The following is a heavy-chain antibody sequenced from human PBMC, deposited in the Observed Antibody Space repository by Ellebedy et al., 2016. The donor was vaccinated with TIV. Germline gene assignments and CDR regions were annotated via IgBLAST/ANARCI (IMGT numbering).Heavy chain of an antibody. CDR1: GGTFSSYA. CDR2: IIPIFGTA. J-gene: IGHJ4*02. Sequence: ASVKVSCKASGGTFSSYAISWVRQAPGQGLEWMGGIIPIFGTANYAQKFQGRVTITADESTSTAYMELRSLRSDDTAVYYCARGSHSGGDYWGQGTLVTVSS. CDR3: ARGSHSGGDY. V-gene: IGHV1-69*13. D-gene: IGHD2-15*01.